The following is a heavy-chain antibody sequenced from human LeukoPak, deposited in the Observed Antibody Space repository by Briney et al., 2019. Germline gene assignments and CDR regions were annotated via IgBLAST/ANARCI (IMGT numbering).Heavy chain of an antibody. J-gene: IGHJ4*02. CDR2: IIPILGIA. CDR1: GGTFSSYA. CDR3: ARDRRVLWFGELSVFDY. Sequence: SVKVSCKASGGTFSSYAISWVRQAPGQGLEWMGRIIPILGIANYAQKFQGRVTITADKSTSTAYMELSSLRSEDTAVYYCARDRRVLWFGELSVFDYWGQGTLVTVSS. V-gene: IGHV1-69*04. D-gene: IGHD3-10*01.